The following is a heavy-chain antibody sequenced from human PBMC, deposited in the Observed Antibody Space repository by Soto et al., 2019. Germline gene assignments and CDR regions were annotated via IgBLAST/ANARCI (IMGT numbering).Heavy chain of an antibody. Sequence: SQTLSLTCAISGDSVSSNSAAWNWIRQSPSRGLEWLGRTYYRSKWYNDYAVSVKSRITINPDTSKNQFSLQLNSVHPQNTAVYYCERSDVITPNFDYWGQGPLVTVSS. V-gene: IGHV6-1*01. CDR2: TYYRSKWYN. J-gene: IGHJ4*02. CDR3: ERSDVITPNFDY. D-gene: IGHD3-22*01. CDR1: GDSVSSNSAA.